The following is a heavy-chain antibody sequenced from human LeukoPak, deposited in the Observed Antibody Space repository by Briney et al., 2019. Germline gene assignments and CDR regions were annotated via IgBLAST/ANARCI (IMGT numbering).Heavy chain of an antibody. Sequence: GGSLRLSCAASGFAFSSSWMSWVRQAPGKGLEWVANMKQDGSETYYVDSLKGRFTVSRDNAKNSVYLQMNNLRAEDTAVYYCARRAPGYCITTSCPDTYYYYYYMDVWGKGTTVTVSS. J-gene: IGHJ6*03. CDR2: MKQDGSET. D-gene: IGHD2-2*01. CDR3: ARRAPGYCITTSCPDTYYYYYYMDV. CDR1: GFAFSSSW. V-gene: IGHV3-7*01.